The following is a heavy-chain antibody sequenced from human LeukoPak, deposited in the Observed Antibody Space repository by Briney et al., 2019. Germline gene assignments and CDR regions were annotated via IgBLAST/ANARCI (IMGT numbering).Heavy chain of an antibody. CDR2: ISSSGSTI. CDR3: ARDFSGFIDY. CDR1: GFIFSNYE. J-gene: IGHJ4*02. D-gene: IGHD3-9*01. Sequence: PGGSLRLSCAASGFIFSNYEMNWVRQAPGKGLEWVSYISSSGSTINYADSVKGRSTISRDNAKSSLYLQMNSLRAEGTAVYYCARDFSGFIDYWGQGALVTVSS. V-gene: IGHV3-48*03.